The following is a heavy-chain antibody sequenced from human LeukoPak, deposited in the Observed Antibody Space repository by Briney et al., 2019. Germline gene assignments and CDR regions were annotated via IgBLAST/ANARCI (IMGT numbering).Heavy chain of an antibody. Sequence: GGSLKLSCAASGFTFNNYAMNWVRQAPGKGLEWVSTVSYSGGSTDYADSVKGRFTISRDNSKNTLYLQMSSPRAEDTAVYYCAKGKYTTKYYGLNFDHWGQGTLVTVSS. CDR3: AKGKYTTKYYGLNFDH. CDR1: GFTFNNYA. V-gene: IGHV3-23*01. D-gene: IGHD2/OR15-2a*01. J-gene: IGHJ4*02. CDR2: VSYSGGST.